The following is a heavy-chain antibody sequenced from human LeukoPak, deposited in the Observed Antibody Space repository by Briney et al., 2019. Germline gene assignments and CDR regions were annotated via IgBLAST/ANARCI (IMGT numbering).Heavy chain of an antibody. CDR1: GGTFSSYA. D-gene: IGHD2-8*01. CDR2: ISPIFGRA. V-gene: IGHV1-69*05. Sequence: ASVKVSCKASGGTFSSYAISWVRQAPGQGLEWMGGISPIFGRASYAQKFQGRVTITTDESTSTAYMELSSLRSEDTAVYYCARLGPPGYCTNGVCSNPQYYYYYMDVWGKGTTVTVSS. J-gene: IGHJ6*03. CDR3: ARLGPPGYCTNGVCSNPQYYYYYMDV.